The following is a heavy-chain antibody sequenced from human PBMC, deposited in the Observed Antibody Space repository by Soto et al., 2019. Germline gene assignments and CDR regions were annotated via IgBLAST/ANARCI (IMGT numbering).Heavy chain of an antibody. V-gene: IGHV3-23*01. J-gene: IGHJ6*02. D-gene: IGHD1-26*01. CDR1: GLDFSSEV. CDR2: ISGSGRTI. CDR3: AKVGPSYYYGMDV. Sequence: GGSLRLSCAASGLDFSSEVMCWVRQAPGKGLEWVSSISGSGRTIYHADSMRGRFVISRDNSKNSLYLQLNNLRVDDTAVYYCAKVGPSYYYGMDVWGQGTTVTVSS.